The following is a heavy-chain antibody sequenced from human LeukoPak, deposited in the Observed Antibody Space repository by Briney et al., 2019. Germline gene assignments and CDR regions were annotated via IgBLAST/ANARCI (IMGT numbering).Heavy chain of an antibody. V-gene: IGHV3-66*01. Sequence: PGGSLRLSCAASEFTVSSNYMSWIRQAPGKGLEWVSVIYSGGSTYYADSVKGRFTISRDKSKNTLYLQMNSLRAEDTAVYYCARDQTFDYWGQGTLVTVSS. CDR3: ARDQTFDY. D-gene: IGHD2/OR15-2a*01. J-gene: IGHJ4*02. CDR1: EFTVSSNY. CDR2: IYSGGST.